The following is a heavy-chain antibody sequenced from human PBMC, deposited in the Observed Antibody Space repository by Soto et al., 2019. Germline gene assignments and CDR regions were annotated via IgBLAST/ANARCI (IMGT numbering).Heavy chain of an antibody. CDR2: IWYDGSNK. CDR1: GFTFSSYG. J-gene: IGHJ4*02. Sequence: GGSLRLSCAASGFTFSSYGMHWVRQAPGKGLEWVAVIWYDGSNKYYADSVKGRFTISRDNSKNTLYLQMNSLRAEDTAVYYCARVGYDFWSGYSGGLDYWGQGTLVTVS. CDR3: ARVGYDFWSGYSGGLDY. D-gene: IGHD3-3*01. V-gene: IGHV3-33*01.